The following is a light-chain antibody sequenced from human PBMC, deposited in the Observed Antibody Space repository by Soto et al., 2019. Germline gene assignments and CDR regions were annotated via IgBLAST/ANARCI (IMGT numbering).Light chain of an antibody. V-gene: IGKV3-20*01. Sequence: ENVLTQSPGTLSLSPGERVTLSCRASQSVSSNYLAWYQQKPGQAPRLLIYGASVRATGIPDRFSGSGSGTDFTLTISRLEPEDFAVYYCQQYGSSPYTFVQGTKLEIK. CDR3: QQYGSSPYT. J-gene: IGKJ2*01. CDR2: GAS. CDR1: QSVSSNY.